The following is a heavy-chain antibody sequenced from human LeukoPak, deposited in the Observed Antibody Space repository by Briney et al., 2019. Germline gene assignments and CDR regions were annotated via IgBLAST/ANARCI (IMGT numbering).Heavy chain of an antibody. CDR1: GGSFSGYF. CDR2: IYYTGTT. Sequence: SETLSLTCAVYGGSFSGYFWSWIRQPPGKGLEWIGYIYYTGTTNYNPSLKSRVTISVDTSKNQFSLKVSSVTAADTGVYYCASKSTDHGELRFDYWGQGTLVTVSS. CDR3: ASKSTDHGELRFDY. J-gene: IGHJ4*02. D-gene: IGHD4-17*01. V-gene: IGHV4-59*01.